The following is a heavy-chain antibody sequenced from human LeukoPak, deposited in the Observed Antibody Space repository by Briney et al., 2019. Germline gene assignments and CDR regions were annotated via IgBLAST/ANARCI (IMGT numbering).Heavy chain of an antibody. Sequence: SETLFLTCSVSGGSIAGSSDYWGWLRQPPGKGLEWIVSVYYTRITDYNPSLKSRATIFVDTTENKFFLNLTSVTAADTAVYYCARRSIAAAVDYWGRGTLVTVSS. J-gene: IGHJ4*02. V-gene: IGHV4-39*01. D-gene: IGHD6-13*01. CDR3: ARRSIAAAVDY. CDR2: VYYTRIT. CDR1: GGSIAGSSDY.